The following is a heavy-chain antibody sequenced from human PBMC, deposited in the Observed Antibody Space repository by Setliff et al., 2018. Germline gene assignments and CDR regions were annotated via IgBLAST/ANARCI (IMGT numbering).Heavy chain of an antibody. CDR3: ARESATIGEFPLYYFDK. CDR1: GASISTTYYY. Sequence: SETLSLTCSVSGASISTTYYYWDWIRQSPEKGLEWIGTIYQNGITYYNPSVKSRVTISLDPSKNQFSLRLSYVTAADAAVYFCARESATIGEFPLYYFDKWGQGIPVTVSS. D-gene: IGHD3-10*01. V-gene: IGHV4-39*07. CDR2: IYQNGIT. J-gene: IGHJ4*02.